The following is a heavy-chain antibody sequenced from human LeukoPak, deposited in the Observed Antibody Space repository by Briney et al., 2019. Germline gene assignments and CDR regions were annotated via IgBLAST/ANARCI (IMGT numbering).Heavy chain of an antibody. CDR1: GFTFSSYG. CDR3: AKDWSTYYYYYGMDV. CDR2: ISYDGSNK. J-gene: IGHJ6*02. V-gene: IGHV3-30*18. Sequence: PGRSLRLSCAASGFTFSSYGMHWVRQAPGKGLEWVAVISYDGSNKYYADSVKGRFTISRDNSKNTLYLQMNSLRAEDTAVYYCAKDWSTYYYYYGMDVWGQGTTATVSS.